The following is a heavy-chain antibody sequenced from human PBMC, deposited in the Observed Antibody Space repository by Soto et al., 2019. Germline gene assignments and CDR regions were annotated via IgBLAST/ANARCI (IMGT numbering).Heavy chain of an antibody. D-gene: IGHD3-3*01. V-gene: IGHV4-38-2*01. Sequence: SETLSLTCAVSGYSISSGYYWGWIRQPPGKGLEWIGSIYHSGSTYYNPSLKSRVTISVDTSKNQFSLKLSSVTAADTAVYYCARAVGITIFGVVINWFDPWGQGTLVTVSS. CDR3: ARAVGITIFGVVINWFDP. J-gene: IGHJ5*02. CDR2: IYHSGST. CDR1: GYSISSGYY.